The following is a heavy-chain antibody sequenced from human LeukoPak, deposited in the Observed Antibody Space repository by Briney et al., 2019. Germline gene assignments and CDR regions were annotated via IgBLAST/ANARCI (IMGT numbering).Heavy chain of an antibody. CDR3: ASSIAAALDY. J-gene: IGHJ4*02. CDR1: GFTVSSNE. CDR2: ISGGST. V-gene: IGHV3-38-3*01. Sequence: GGSLRLSCAASGFTVSSNEMSWVRQAPGKGLEWVSSISGGSTYYADSVKGRFTISRDNSKNTLYLQMNSLRAEDTAVYYCASSIAAALDYWGQGTLVTVSS. D-gene: IGHD6-13*01.